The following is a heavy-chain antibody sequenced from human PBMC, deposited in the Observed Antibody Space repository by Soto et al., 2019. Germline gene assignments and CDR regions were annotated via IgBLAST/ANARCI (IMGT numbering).Heavy chain of an antibody. J-gene: IGHJ4*02. CDR1: GFTFSSYA. V-gene: IGHV3-23*01. Sequence: EVQLLESGGGLVQPGGSLRLSCAASGFTFSSYAMSWVRQAPGKGLEWVSAISGSGGSTYYADSVKGRFTITRDNSTNTLYLHMNSLRDEDTAVYYCAKKVCSGGSCYSGNSGFDYWGQGTLVTVSS. CDR3: AKKVCSGGSCYSGNSGFDY. D-gene: IGHD2-15*01. CDR2: ISGSGGST.